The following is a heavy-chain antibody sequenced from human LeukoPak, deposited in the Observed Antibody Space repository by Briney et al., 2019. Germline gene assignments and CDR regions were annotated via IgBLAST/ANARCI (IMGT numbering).Heavy chain of an antibody. J-gene: IGHJ4*02. D-gene: IGHD3-22*01. CDR2: LSGSGGST. V-gene: IGHV3-23*01. Sequence: GGSLRLSCAASGFTFSSYAMSWVRQPPWKGLEWVSALSGSGGSTYYADSVKGRFTISRDNSKNTLYLQMNSLRAEDTAVYYCAKDWTYYYDSTGYFSDYWGQGPLVTVSS. CDR3: AKDWTYYYDSTGYFSDY. CDR1: GFTFSSYA.